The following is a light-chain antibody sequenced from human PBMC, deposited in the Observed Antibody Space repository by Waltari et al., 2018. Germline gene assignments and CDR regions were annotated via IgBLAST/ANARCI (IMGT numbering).Light chain of an antibody. CDR3: QQSQGFPYT. Sequence: DIQMTKSPSSLSASVGGSVTMSCRASHNIDVFLNWYQQKPGKAPKLLIFGASSLQNGVPSRFSGSGSGTDFTLTITSLSSEDSATYYCQQSQGFPYTFGQGTKLEIK. V-gene: IGKV1-39*01. CDR2: GAS. J-gene: IGKJ2*01. CDR1: HNIDVF.